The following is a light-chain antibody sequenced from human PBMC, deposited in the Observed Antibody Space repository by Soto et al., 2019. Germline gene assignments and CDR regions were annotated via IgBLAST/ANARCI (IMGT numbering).Light chain of an antibody. CDR3: SSYTSSTIYV. Sequence: QSALTQPASVSGSTGKSITISCTGTSSDVGGYRYVSWYQQHPGKAPKLMIYEVSNRPSGVSNRFSGSKSGNTASLTISGLQAEDEADYYCSSYTSSTIYVFGTGTKLTVL. J-gene: IGLJ1*01. CDR1: SSDVGGYRY. V-gene: IGLV2-14*01. CDR2: EVS.